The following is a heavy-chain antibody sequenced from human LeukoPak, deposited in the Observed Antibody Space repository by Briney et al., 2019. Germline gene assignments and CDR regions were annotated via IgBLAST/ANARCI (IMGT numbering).Heavy chain of an antibody. Sequence: GGSLRLSCAASGFTFSSYAMSWVRQAPGKGLEWVSAISGSGGSTYYADSVKGRFTISRDNSKNTLYLQMNSLRAEDTAVYYCAKDRITIFGVVIDLQHWGQGTLVTVSS. J-gene: IGHJ1*01. D-gene: IGHD3-3*01. V-gene: IGHV3-23*01. CDR2: ISGSGGST. CDR1: GFTFSSYA. CDR3: AKDRITIFGVVIDLQH.